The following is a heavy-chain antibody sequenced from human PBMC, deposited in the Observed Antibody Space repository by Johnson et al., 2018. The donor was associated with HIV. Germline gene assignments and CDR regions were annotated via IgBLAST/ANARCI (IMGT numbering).Heavy chain of an antibody. CDR1: GFTFSSYG. V-gene: IGHV3-30*03. J-gene: IGHJ3*02. CDR2: ISYDGSNK. D-gene: IGHD2-15*01. Sequence: QVQLVESGGGVVQPGRSLRLSCAASGFTFSSYGMHWVRQAPGKGLEWVAVISYDGSNKYYADSVKGRFTISRDNSKNTLYLQMNSLRAEDTAVYYCATPQEGYSAFDIWGQGTMVTVSS. CDR3: ATPQEGYSAFDI.